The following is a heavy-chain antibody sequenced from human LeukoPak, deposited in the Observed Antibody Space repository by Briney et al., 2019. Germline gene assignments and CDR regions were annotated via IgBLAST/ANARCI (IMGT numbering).Heavy chain of an antibody. CDR2: IYYSGST. CDR3: AREQLPPADWFDP. V-gene: IGHV4-61*01. Sequence: SETLSLTCTVPGGSVSSGSYYWSWIRQPPGKGLEWIGYIYYSGSTNYNPSLKSRVTISVDTSKNQFSLKLSSVTAADTAVYYCAREQLPPADWFDPWGQGTLVTVSS. D-gene: IGHD6-13*01. CDR1: GGSVSSGSYY. J-gene: IGHJ5*02.